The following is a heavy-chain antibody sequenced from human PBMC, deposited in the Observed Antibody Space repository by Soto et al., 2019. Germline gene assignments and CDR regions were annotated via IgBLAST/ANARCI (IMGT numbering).Heavy chain of an antibody. D-gene: IGHD3-22*01. CDR1: GGYISDFY. J-gene: IGHJ4*02. V-gene: IGHV4-59*12. Sequence: VMLCVTYSVAGGYISDFYGRWIMQSPGKGLEWIAYIYYSGTTTYNPSLKSRVTISVDTSKNQFSLRLSSVTAADTAVYYCARLGGYYQAFDYWGQGTLVTVSS. CDR3: ARLGGYYQAFDY. CDR2: IYYSGTT.